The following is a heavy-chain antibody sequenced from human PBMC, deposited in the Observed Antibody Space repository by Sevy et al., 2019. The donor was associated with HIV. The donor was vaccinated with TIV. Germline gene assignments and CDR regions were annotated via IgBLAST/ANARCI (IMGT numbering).Heavy chain of an antibody. CDR2: IYWDDDK. CDR1: GFSLSTSGVG. CDR3: AHRGSSSWYHGGAFDI. V-gene: IGHV2-5*02. Sequence: SGPTLVKPTQTLTLTCTFSGFSLSTSGVGVGWIRQPPGKALEWLALIYWDDDKRYSPSLKSRLTITKDTSKNQVVLTMTNMDPVETATYYCAHRGSSSWYHGGAFDIWGQGTMVTVSS. D-gene: IGHD6-13*01. J-gene: IGHJ3*02.